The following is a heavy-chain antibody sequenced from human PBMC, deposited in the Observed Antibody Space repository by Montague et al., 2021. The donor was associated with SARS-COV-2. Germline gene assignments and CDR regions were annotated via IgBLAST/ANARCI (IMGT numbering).Heavy chain of an antibody. D-gene: IGHD2-2*02. Sequence: SETLSLTCAVHGGSFSGYYWNWIRQRPGKGLEWIGEINHGGSTNYNPSFKNRLTISADTSKNQFSLKLTSVAATDTAVYYCARLRDGVVPSPILGIGPYFTYYYMDVWGKGTTVTVS. CDR2: INHGGST. CDR3: ARLRDGVVPSPILGIGPYFTYYYMDV. V-gene: IGHV4-34*01. J-gene: IGHJ6*03. CDR1: GGSFSGYY.